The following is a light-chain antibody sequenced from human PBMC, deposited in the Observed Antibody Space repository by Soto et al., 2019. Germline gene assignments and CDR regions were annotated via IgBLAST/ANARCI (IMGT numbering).Light chain of an antibody. Sequence: DIQMTQSTSTLSAAAGDTVTITFRASESIDNRLAWYQQKPGKAPKLLIYDASSLECGVLSRFSGSGSGTDFTLTISGLQSEDFAVYYCQQYSNWRTFGQGTKVDIK. CDR2: DAS. CDR3: QQYSNWRT. V-gene: IGKV1-5*01. CDR1: ESIDNR. J-gene: IGKJ1*01.